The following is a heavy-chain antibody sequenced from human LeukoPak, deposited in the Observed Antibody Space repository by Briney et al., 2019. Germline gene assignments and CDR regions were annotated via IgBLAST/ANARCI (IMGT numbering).Heavy chain of an antibody. Sequence: GGSLRLSCAASGFTFSSYWMSWVRQAPGKGLEWVANIKQDGSERYNVDSVKGRFTISRDNAKNSLYLQVNSLRAEDTAVYYCARDRIFGVVKNYYYYMDVWAKGPRSPSP. V-gene: IGHV3-7*01. CDR2: IKQDGSER. CDR1: GFTFSSYW. J-gene: IGHJ6*03. CDR3: ARDRIFGVVKNYYYYMDV. D-gene: IGHD3-3*02.